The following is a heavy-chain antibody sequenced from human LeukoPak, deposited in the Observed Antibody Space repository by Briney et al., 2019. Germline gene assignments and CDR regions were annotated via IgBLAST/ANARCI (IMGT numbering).Heavy chain of an antibody. J-gene: IGHJ6*02. CDR3: ATAPILRGEAGEQYKYGMDV. V-gene: IGHV4-4*02. CDR2: VYHNGTP. Sequence: GSLRLSCAASGLTFSSYAMSWVRQAPGKGLEWIGEVYHNGTPNYNPSLKSRVTISADTFKNHFSLKLTSVTAADTAVYYCATAPILRGEAGEQYKYGMDVWGQGTTVIVSS. CDR1: GLTFSSYAM. D-gene: IGHD1-1*01.